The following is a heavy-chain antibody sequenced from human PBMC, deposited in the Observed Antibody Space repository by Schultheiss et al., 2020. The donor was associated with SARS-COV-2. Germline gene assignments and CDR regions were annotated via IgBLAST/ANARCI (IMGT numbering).Heavy chain of an antibody. D-gene: IGHD3-22*01. CDR1: GGSISSGDYY. CDR3: ARLKYYYDSSGYYTDY. J-gene: IGHJ4*02. CDR2: IYYSGST. Sequence: SETLSLTCTVSGGSISSGDYYWSWIRQPPGKGLEWIGYIYYSGSTYYNPSLKSRVTISVDKSKNQFSLKLSSVTAADTAVYYCARLKYYYDSSGYYTDYWGQGTLVTVSS. V-gene: IGHV4-30-4*01.